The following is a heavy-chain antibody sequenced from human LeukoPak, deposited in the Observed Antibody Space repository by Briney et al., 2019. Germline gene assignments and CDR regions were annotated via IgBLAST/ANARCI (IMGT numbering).Heavy chain of an antibody. CDR3: AKDRVQLWFAVSPDY. Sequence: GGSLRLSCAAPGFTFSSYGMHWVRQAPGKGLEWVAVISYDGSNKYYADSVKGRFTISRDNSKNTLYLQMNSLRAEDTAVYYCAKDRVQLWFAVSPDYWGQGTLVTVSS. J-gene: IGHJ4*02. D-gene: IGHD5-18*01. V-gene: IGHV3-30*18. CDR1: GFTFSSYG. CDR2: ISYDGSNK.